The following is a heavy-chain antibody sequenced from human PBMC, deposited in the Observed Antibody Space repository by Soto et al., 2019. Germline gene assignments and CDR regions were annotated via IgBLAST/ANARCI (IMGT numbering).Heavy chain of an antibody. J-gene: IGHJ6*02. CDR3: ARDGLYGDYRYGMDV. Sequence: QVQLVESGGGVVQPGRSLRLSCAASRFTFSNYGMHWVRQAPGKGLEWVAVIWFDGGHKYYVDSVKGRFTISRDNSKNTLYLQMNNLRAEDTAVYYCARDGLYGDYRYGMDVWGQGTTVTVSS. CDR2: IWFDGGHK. CDR1: RFTFSNYG. V-gene: IGHV3-33*01. D-gene: IGHD4-17*01.